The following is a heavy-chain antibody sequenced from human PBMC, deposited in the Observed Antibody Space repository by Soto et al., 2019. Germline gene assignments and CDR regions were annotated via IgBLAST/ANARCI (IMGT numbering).Heavy chain of an antibody. CDR1: GGAFSRYA. CDR3: ARDIVGATTGNWFDP. Sequence: SVNVSCKASGGAFSRYAISWVRQAPGQGLEWMGGIIPIFGTANYAQKFQGRVTITADESTSTAYMELSSPRSEDTAVYYCARDIVGATTGNWFDPWGQGTLVTVSS. CDR2: IIPIFGTA. V-gene: IGHV1-69*13. D-gene: IGHD1-26*01. J-gene: IGHJ5*02.